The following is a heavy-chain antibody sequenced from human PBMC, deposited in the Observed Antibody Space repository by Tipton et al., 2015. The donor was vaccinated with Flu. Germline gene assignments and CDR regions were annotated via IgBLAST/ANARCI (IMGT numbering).Heavy chain of an antibody. Sequence: QLVQSGGGVVQPGRSLRLSCGVSGFTFITYGIHWVRQAPGKGLEWVANIKQDGSEKYYVDSVKGRFTISRDNAKNSLYLQMNSLRAEDTAVYYCVRGSGVYWGQGTLVTVSS. CDR2: IKQDGSEK. D-gene: IGHD3-10*01. CDR1: GFTFITYG. V-gene: IGHV3-7*04. J-gene: IGHJ4*02. CDR3: VRGSGVY.